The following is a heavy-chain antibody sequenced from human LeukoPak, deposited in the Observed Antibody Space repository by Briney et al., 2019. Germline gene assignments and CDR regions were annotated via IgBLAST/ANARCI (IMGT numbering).Heavy chain of an antibody. D-gene: IGHD6-6*01. V-gene: IGHV4-38-2*02. Sequence: SETLSLTCTVSGYSVSSGYFWGWIRQPPGKGLEWIGSIYHSGSTYYNPSLKSRVTISVDTSKNQFSLKLSSVTAADTAVYYCARVRVAARYFDYWGQGTLVTVSS. CDR1: GYSVSSGYF. CDR3: ARVRVAARYFDY. J-gene: IGHJ4*02. CDR2: IYHSGST.